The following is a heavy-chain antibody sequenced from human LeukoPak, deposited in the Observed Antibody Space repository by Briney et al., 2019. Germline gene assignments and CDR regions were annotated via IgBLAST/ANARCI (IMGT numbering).Heavy chain of an antibody. D-gene: IGHD2-15*01. CDR2: IYTSGST. J-gene: IGHJ3*02. V-gene: IGHV4-4*07. Sequence: SETLSLTCTVSGGSISSYYWSWIRQPAGKGLEWIGRIYTSGSTNYNPSLKSRVTMSVDTSKNQFSLKLSSVTAADTAVYYCATGTLKRYCSGGSCPDDAFDIWGQGTMVTVYS. CDR1: GGSISSYY. CDR3: ATGTLKRYCSGGSCPDDAFDI.